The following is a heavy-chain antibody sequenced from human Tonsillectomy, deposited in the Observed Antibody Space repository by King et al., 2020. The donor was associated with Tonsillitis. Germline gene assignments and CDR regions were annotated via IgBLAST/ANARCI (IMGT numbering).Heavy chain of an antibody. CDR3: ARYVSGSFDY. V-gene: IGHV4-39*01. J-gene: IGHJ4*02. Sequence: LQLQESGPGVVKPSETLSLTCTVSGGSISSSDHFWAWLRHPPGKGLEWIGYMYYSGAIFYNPSLKSRITISGGTSENRFSLKLSSVTAADTAVYFCARYVSGSFDYWGQGAPVTVSS. CDR2: MYYSGAI. CDR1: GGSISSSDHF. D-gene: IGHD1-26*01.